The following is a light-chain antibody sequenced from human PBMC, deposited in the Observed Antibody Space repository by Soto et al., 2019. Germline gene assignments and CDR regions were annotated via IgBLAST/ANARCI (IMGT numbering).Light chain of an antibody. J-gene: IGKJ2*01. CDR2: GST. CDR1: QRISNN. Sequence: DIQMTQSPASLSASVGGRVTITCRASQRISNNLNWYQQKPGKAPKLLIYGSTNLQSGVPSRFSGSGSGTEFTLTISGLQPEDIATYYCQQSFSIPYTFGQGTKVDIK. V-gene: IGKV1-39*01. CDR3: QQSFSIPYT.